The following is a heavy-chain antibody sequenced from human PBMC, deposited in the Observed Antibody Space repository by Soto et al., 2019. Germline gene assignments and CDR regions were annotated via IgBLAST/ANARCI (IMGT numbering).Heavy chain of an antibody. D-gene: IGHD6-19*01. CDR1: GFTFSSYG. CDR3: AKAWLVISSGMDV. V-gene: IGHV3-30*18. CDR2: ISYDGSNK. Sequence: QVQLVESGGGVVQPGRSLRLSCAASGFTFSSYGMHWVRQAPGKGLEWVAVISYDGSNKYYADSVKGRFTISRDNSKNRLYMLMNSLRAEDTAVYYCAKAWLVISSGMDVWGQGTTVTVSS. J-gene: IGHJ6*02.